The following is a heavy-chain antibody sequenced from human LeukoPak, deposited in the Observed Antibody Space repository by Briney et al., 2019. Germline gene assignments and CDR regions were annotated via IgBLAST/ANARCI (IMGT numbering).Heavy chain of an antibody. CDR1: GFTFSSYS. V-gene: IGHV3-21*01. J-gene: IGHJ5*02. Sequence: PGGSLRLSCGASGFTFSSYSMNWVRQAPGKGLEWVSSISSSSSYIYYADSVKGRFTISRDNAKNSLYLQMNSLRAEDTAVYYCASVDTACSSTSCYYPWGQGTLVTVSS. D-gene: IGHD2-2*01. CDR3: ASVDTACSSTSCYYP. CDR2: ISSSSSYI.